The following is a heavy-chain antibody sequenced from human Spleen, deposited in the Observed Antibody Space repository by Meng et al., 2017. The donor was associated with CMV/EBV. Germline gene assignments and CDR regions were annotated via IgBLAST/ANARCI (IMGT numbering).Heavy chain of an antibody. V-gene: IGHV1-46*01. Sequence: HWVRQDPGQGLEWMGLINLSGGSTNDAQKFQGRVSMTRDTSTSTVYMDLSSLRSEDTAVYYCASSPTALLGYYDFWSGYDSDTWVDPWGQGTLVTVSS. J-gene: IGHJ5*02. CDR2: INLSGGST. CDR3: ASSPTALLGYYDFWSGYDSDTWVDP. D-gene: IGHD3-3*01.